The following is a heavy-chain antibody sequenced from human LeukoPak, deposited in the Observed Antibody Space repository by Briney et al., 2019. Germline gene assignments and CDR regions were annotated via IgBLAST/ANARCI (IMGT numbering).Heavy chain of an antibody. CDR1: GFTFSDYY. V-gene: IGHV3-23*01. J-gene: IGHJ4*02. CDR3: AKDSGNSGWYFDY. CDR2: ISGSGGGT. D-gene: IGHD6-19*01. Sequence: PGGSLRLSCAASGFTFSDYYMSWIRQAPGKGLEWVSTISGSGGGTYYVDSVKGRFTISRDNSKNTLYLQMNSLRAEDTAVFYCAKDSGNSGWYFDYWGQGTLVTVSS.